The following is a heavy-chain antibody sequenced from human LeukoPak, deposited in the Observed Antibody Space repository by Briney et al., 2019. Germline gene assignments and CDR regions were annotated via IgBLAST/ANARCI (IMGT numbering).Heavy chain of an antibody. CDR1: GYTFTSYG. J-gene: IGHJ4*02. Sequence: ASVKVSCKASGYTFTSYGISWVRQAPGQGFEWMGWISAYNGNTNYAQKLQGRGTMTTDTSTSTAYMELSRLRSDDTAVYYCARERVLYSSGWYYWGQGTLVTVSS. V-gene: IGHV1-18*01. CDR2: ISAYNGNT. D-gene: IGHD6-19*01. CDR3: ARERVLYSSGWYY.